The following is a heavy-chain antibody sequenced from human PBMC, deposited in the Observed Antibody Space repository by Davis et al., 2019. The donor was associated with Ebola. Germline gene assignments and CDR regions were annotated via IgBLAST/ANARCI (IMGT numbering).Heavy chain of an antibody. V-gene: IGHV4-34*01. CDR3: ARGAYCSSTSCYTSGYYYYGMDV. CDR2: INHSGST. J-gene: IGHJ6*04. CDR1: GGSFSGYY. Sequence: MPGGSLRLSCAVYGGSFSGYYWSWIRQPPGKGLEWIGEINHSGSTNYNPSLKSRVTISVDTSKNQFSLKLSSVTAADTAVYYCARGAYCSSTSCYTSGYYYYGMDVWGKGTTVTVSS. D-gene: IGHD2-2*02.